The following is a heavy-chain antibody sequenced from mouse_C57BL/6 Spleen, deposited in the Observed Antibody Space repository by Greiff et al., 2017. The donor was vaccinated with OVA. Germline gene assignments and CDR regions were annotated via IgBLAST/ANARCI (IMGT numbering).Heavy chain of an antibody. D-gene: IGHD2-5*01. CDR1: GFTFNTYA. CDR3: VRATYYSNYELFDY. J-gene: IGHJ2*01. Sequence: EAGGGLVQPKGSLKLSCAASGFTFNTYAMHWVRQAPGKGLEWVARIRSKSSNYATYYADSVKDRFNISRDDSQSMLYLQMNNLKTEDTAMYYCVRATYYSNYELFDYWGQGTTLTVAS. V-gene: IGHV10-3*01. CDR2: IRSKSSNYAT.